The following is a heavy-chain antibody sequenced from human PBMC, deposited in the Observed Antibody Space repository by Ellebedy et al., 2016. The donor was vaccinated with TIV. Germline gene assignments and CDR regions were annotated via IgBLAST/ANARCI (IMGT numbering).Heavy chain of an antibody. CDR1: GGSISSYY. CDR3: ARGGASSKYFDY. V-gene: IGHV4-59*01. Sequence: MLSETLSLTCSVSGGSISSYYWSWIRQPPGKGLEWIGFTHDSGSTNYNPSLKSRVTISVDTSKNQFSLKLTSVTAADTAMYYCARGGASSKYFDYWGQGTLVTVSS. CDR2: THDSGST. D-gene: IGHD1-26*01. J-gene: IGHJ4*02.